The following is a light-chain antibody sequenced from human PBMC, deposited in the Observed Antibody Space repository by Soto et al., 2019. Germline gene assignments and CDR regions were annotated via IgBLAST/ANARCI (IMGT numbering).Light chain of an antibody. J-gene: IGKJ5*01. CDR1: RSVSSSY. CDR3: QQYYSTPPT. CDR2: GAS. Sequence: EIVLTQSPGTLSLSPGERSTLSCRSSRSVSSSYLAWYQQKPGQAPRLLIYGASSRATGIPDRFSGSGSGTEFTLTISSLQAEDVAVYYCQQYYSTPPTFGQGTRLEIK. V-gene: IGKV3-20*01.